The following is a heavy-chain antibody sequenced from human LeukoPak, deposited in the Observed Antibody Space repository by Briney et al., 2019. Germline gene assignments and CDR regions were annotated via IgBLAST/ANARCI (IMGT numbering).Heavy chain of an antibody. CDR3: ARGRGSSARLGYYFYYIDV. D-gene: IGHD1-26*01. CDR2: INTNTGNP. J-gene: IGHJ6*03. V-gene: IGHV7-4-1*02. Sequence: GASVKVSCKASGYTFTSYAMNWVRQAPGQGLEWMGWINTNTGNPTYAQGFTGRFVFSLETSVSTSYLQISSLKAEDTAVYYCARGRGSSARLGYYFYYIDVWGKGTTVTVSS. CDR1: GYTFTSYA.